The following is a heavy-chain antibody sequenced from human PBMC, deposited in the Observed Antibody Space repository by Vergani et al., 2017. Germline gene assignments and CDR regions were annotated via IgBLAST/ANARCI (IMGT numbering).Heavy chain of an antibody. Sequence: QVQLQESGPGLVKPSGTLSLTCAVSGGSISSSNWWSWIRQPPGKGLEWIGSIYYSGSTYYNPSLKSRVTISVDTSKNQFSLKLSSVTAADTAVYYCAGDYDILTGYYRSRWFDPWGQGTLVTVSS. CDR2: IYYSGST. V-gene: IGHV4-4*02. CDR3: AGDYDILTGYYRSRWFDP. D-gene: IGHD3-9*01. J-gene: IGHJ5*02. CDR1: GGSISSSNW.